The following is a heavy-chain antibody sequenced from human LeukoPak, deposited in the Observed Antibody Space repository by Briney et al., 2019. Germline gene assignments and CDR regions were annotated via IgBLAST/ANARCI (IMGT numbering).Heavy chain of an antibody. V-gene: IGHV1-2*02. CDR1: GYTFTGYY. CDR2: INPNSGGT. CDR3: ARGGEFWYDSSGYYLFDY. Sequence: VASVKVSCKASGYTFTGYYMHWVRQAPGQGLEWMGWINPNSGGTNYAQKFQGRVTMTRDTSISTAYMELSRLRSDDTAVYYCARGGEFWYDSSGYYLFDYWGQGTLVTVSS. D-gene: IGHD3-22*01. J-gene: IGHJ4*02.